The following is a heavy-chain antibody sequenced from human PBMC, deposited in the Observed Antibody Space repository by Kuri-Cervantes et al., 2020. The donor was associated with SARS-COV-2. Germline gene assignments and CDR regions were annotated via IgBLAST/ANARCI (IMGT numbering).Heavy chain of an antibody. V-gene: IGHV3-11*01. J-gene: IGHJ6*02. CDR1: GFTFSDYY. Sequence: LSLTCAASGFTFSDYYMSWIRQAPGKGLEWVSYISSSGGIYMQYADSVKGRFTISRDNAKKSLYLEMDSLRAEDTAVYYCARQGYCSGGSCYSGAMDVWGQGTTVTVSS. CDR3: ARQGYCSGGSCYSGAMDV. D-gene: IGHD2-15*01. CDR2: ISSSGGIYM.